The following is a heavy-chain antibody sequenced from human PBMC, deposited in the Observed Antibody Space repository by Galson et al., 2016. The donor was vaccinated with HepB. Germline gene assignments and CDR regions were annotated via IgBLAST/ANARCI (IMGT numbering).Heavy chain of an antibody. J-gene: IGHJ3*02. CDR3: AKKGYSSGKFDAFDI. CDR2: ISGDGTNK. V-gene: IGHV3-30*18. Sequence: SLRLSCAASGFSFGSYAMHWVRQTPAKGLEWVVVISGDGTNKYYADSVKGRFTISRDNSKSTLYLQMSSLRADDTAVYSCAKKGYSSGKFDAFDIWGQGTVVTVSS. D-gene: IGHD6-19*01. CDR1: GFSFGSYA.